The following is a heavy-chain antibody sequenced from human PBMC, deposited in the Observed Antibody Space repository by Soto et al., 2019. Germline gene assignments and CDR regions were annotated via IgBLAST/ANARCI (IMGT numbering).Heavy chain of an antibody. CDR2: IIPIFGTA. V-gene: IGHV1-69*13. CDR3: GIVHGVDCSSTSCTIYYYYGMDV. J-gene: IGHJ6*02. Sequence: GASVKVSCKASGGTFSSYAISWVRQAPGQGLEWMGGIIPIFGTANYAQKFQGRVTITADESTSTTYMELSSLRSEDTAVYYCGIVHGVDCSSTSCTIYYYYGMDVWGQGTTVTVSS. CDR1: GGTFSSYA. D-gene: IGHD2-2*01.